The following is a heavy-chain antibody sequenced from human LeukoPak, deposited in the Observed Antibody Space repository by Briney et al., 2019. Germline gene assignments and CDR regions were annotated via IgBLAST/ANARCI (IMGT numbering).Heavy chain of an antibody. V-gene: IGHV3-48*01. CDR3: ARALGYYDSSGYYYWYFDL. CDR1: GFTFSSFC. Sequence: GGSPGLSFSASGFTFSSFCMDWVRPGPGEGVGGGSYINSSNCTIYYADSVKGRFTISRDNAKNSLYLQMNSLRAEDTAVYYCARALGYYDSSGYYYWYFDLWGRGTLVTVSS. J-gene: IGHJ2*01. D-gene: IGHD3-22*01. CDR2: INSSNCTI.